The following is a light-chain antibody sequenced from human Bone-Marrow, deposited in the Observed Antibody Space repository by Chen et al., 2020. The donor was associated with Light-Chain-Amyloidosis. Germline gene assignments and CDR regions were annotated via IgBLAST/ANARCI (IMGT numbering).Light chain of an antibody. CDR3: QVWDRSGDRPV. V-gene: IGLV3-21*02. CDR2: DDS. J-gene: IGLJ3*02. Sequence: SYVLTQPYSVSVATGQTATIACGGNNIGSTSVHWYQQTPGQAPLLVVYDDSYRPSGIPERMSGSNSGNTATLTISRVEAGDEADYDCQVWDRSGDRPVFGGGTKLTVL. CDR1: NIGSTS.